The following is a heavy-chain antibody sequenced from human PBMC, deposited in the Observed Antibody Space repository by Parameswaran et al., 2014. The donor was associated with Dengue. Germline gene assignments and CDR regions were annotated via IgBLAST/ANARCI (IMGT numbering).Heavy chain of an antibody. Sequence: WIRQPPGKALEWIGSIYYSGSTYYNPSLKSRVTISVDTSKNQFSLKLSSVTAADTAVYYCARLFFEERRSPVGNRYLGFDPWGQGTLVTVSS. D-gene: IGHD1-26*01. CDR3: ARLFFEERRSPVGNRYLGFDP. CDR2: IYYSGST. J-gene: IGHJ5*02. V-gene: IGHV4-39*01.